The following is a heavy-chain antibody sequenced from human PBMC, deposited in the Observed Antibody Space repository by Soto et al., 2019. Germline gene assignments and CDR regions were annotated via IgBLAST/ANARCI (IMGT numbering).Heavy chain of an antibody. J-gene: IGHJ3*02. CDR1: GYSFIGSY. CDR3: PRGRAQQMYDGSDI. V-gene: IGHV1-2*02. D-gene: IGHD6-13*01. CDR2: INFNTDGT. Sequence: SSVKVSCKAPGYSFIGSYIHWVRQAPGQGLEWLGWINFNTDGTNSAQQFQGRVTMTRDTSISTAYMELSSLRSDDRAIYYFPRGRAQQMYDGSDIWGQGPPATVSS.